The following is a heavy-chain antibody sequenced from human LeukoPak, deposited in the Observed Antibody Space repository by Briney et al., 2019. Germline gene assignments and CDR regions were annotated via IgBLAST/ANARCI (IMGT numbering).Heavy chain of an antibody. CDR1: GFTFSSYS. V-gene: IGHV3-21*01. CDR3: ARDACGGDCYTYNWFDP. Sequence: PGGSLRLSCAASGFTFSSYSMNWVRQAPGKGLEWVSSISSSSSYIYYADSVKGRFTISRDNAKNSLYLQMNSLRAEDTAVYYCARDACGGDCYTYNWFDPWGQGTLVTVSS. CDR2: ISSSSSYI. D-gene: IGHD2-21*02. J-gene: IGHJ5*02.